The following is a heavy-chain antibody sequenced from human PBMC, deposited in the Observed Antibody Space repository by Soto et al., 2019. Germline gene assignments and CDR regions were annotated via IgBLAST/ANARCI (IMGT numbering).Heavy chain of an antibody. CDR3: ASDLHYCSSGWYFDY. D-gene: IGHD6-19*01. CDR1: GGSISSSNW. V-gene: IGHV4-4*02. J-gene: IGHJ4*02. CDR2: IYHSGST. Sequence: QVQLQESGPGLVKPSGTLSLTCAVSGGSISSSNWWSWVRQPPGKGLEWIGEIYHSGSTNYNPSLKSRLPISVGKSENPFSPERSSVTAADTAVYYCASDLHYCSSGWYFDYWGQGTLVTVSS.